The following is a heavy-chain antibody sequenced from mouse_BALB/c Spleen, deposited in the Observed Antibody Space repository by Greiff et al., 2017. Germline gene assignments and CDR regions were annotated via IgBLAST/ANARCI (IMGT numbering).Heavy chain of an antibody. CDR3: ASVGRDSFDY. V-gene: IGHV5-6*01. D-gene: IGHD3-2*01. CDR2: ISSGGSYT. CDR1: GFTFSSYG. Sequence: EVKLMESGGDLVKPGGSLKFSCAASGFTFSSYGMSWVRQTPDKRLEWVATISSGGSYTYYPDSVKGRFTISRDNAKNTLYLQMSSLKSEDTAMYYCASVGRDSFDYWGQGTTLTVSS. J-gene: IGHJ2*01.